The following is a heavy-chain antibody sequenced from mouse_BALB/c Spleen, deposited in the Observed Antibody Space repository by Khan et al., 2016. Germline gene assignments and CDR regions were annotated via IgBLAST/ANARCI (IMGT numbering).Heavy chain of an antibody. J-gene: IGHJ2*01. CDR1: GFNIKDYY. V-gene: IGHV14-1*02. Sequence: VQLQQSGAELVRPGALVKLTCKASGFNIKDYYMHWVKQRPEQGLEWIGWIDPENGNSIYDPKFQGKASITADTSSNTAYLQVNSLTSADTAVYYCARSPYFFDYWGQGTTLTVSS. CDR2: IDPENGNS. CDR3: ARSPYFFDY.